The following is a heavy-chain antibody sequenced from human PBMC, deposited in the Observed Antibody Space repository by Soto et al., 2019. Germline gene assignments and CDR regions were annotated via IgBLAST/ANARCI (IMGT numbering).Heavy chain of an antibody. J-gene: IGHJ4*02. CDR2: IVPIFGKA. CDR1: GGTFSDSV. V-gene: IGHV1-69*13. Sequence: GASVKVSCKASGGTFSDSVTSWVRQAPGQGLEWMGGIVPIFGKANLAEKFQDRVTITADESTSTAYMKLSSLRSEDTAVYYCARGGDGSNYYFDYWGQGTLVTVSS. D-gene: IGHD3-10*01. CDR3: ARGGDGSNYYFDY.